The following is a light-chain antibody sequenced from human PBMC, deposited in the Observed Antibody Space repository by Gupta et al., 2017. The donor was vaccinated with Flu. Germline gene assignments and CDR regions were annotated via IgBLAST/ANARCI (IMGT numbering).Light chain of an antibody. CDR3: QQYKSWPLT. CDR1: QDFGSH. CDR2: GAS. V-gene: IGKV3-15*01. Sequence: GERAPLSCRASQDFGSHLSWFQQKPGQAPRLLIYGASTRATGIPARFSGSGSGTEFTLTISSLQSEDFAVYYCQQYKSWPLTFGGGTKVEIK. J-gene: IGKJ4*01.